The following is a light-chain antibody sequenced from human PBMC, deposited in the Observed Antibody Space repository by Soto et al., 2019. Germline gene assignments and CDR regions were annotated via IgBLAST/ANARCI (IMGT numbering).Light chain of an antibody. V-gene: IGKV1-9*01. Sequence: DVQMTQSPSSLSASVGDRVTITCRASQSINNWLAWYQQKPGKAPKLLISTASTLQSGVPSRFSGSGSGTEFTLTISSLQPEDFATYYCQQLDNYPRTFGQGTKVEIK. CDR3: QQLDNYPRT. CDR1: QSINNW. CDR2: TAS. J-gene: IGKJ1*01.